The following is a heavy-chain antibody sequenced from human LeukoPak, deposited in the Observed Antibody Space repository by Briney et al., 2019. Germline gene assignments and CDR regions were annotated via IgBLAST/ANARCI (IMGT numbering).Heavy chain of an antibody. Sequence: SETLSLTCTVAGGSISSADYYWSWLRQPPGKGLECIGYIYYSGSTYYNPSLKSRLTISLDTYKNQFSLRLSFVTAADTAVYYCARTKATWGSSFDYWGQGSLVTVSS. V-gene: IGHV4-30-4*01. CDR3: ARTKATWGSSFDY. CDR1: GGSISSADYY. J-gene: IGHJ4*02. D-gene: IGHD7-27*01. CDR2: IYYSGST.